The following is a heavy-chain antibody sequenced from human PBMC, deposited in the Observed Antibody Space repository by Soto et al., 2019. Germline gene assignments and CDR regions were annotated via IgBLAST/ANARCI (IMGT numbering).Heavy chain of an antibody. D-gene: IGHD4-17*01. CDR3: ASHGDETSYYYYGMDV. CDR2: IYHSASYT. CDR1: EGSCISHC. J-gene: IGHJ6*01. Sequence: YCRVAEGSCISHCVSRLRQMPGIGLEWTETIYHSASYTNYSPSFQGHVTISADKSISIAYPQWRSLKASDTAMYYCASHGDETSYYYYGMDVWGQGTTVTVSS. V-gene: IGHV5-10-1*01.